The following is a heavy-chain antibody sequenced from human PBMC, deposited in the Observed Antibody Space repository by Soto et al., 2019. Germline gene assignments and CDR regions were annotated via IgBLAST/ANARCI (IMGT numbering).Heavy chain of an antibody. CDR1: GFTFSNYA. D-gene: IGHD2-2*01. CDR3: AKDKGPGPAMYYFDY. V-gene: IGHV3-30-3*01. Sequence: QVQLVESGGGVVQPGRSLRLSCAASGFTFSNYAMHWVRQAPGKGLEWVAVIASDGRDKKYADSVRGRFTISRDNSKNTMYLEMNSLRGGDAAVYFCAKDKGPGPAMYYFDYWGQGTLVTVSS. CDR2: IASDGRDK. J-gene: IGHJ4*02.